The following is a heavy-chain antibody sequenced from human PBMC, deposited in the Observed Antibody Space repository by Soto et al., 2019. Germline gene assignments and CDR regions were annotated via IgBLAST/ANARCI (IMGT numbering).Heavy chain of an antibody. Sequence: FLRLSCAASGFTFSSYAMSWVRQAPGKGLEWVSAISGSGGSTYYADSVKGRFTISRDNSKNTLYLQMNSLGAEDTAVYYCAKDTLDCTNGVCYSYYYYYGMDVWGQGTKVTVSS. V-gene: IGHV3-23*01. CDR2: ISGSGGST. CDR1: GFTFSSYA. J-gene: IGHJ6*02. CDR3: AKDTLDCTNGVCYSYYYYYGMDV. D-gene: IGHD2-8*01.